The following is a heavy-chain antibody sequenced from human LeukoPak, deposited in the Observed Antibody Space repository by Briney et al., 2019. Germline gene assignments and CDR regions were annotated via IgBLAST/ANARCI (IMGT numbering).Heavy chain of an antibody. CDR1: GFTFNIYA. Sequence: PGGSLRLSCAASGFTFNIYAMSWVRQAPGKGLEWVSAISGSGGSTYYADSVKGRFTISRDNSKNTLYLQMNSLRAEDTAVYYCAKEAAGYCSGGSCYLNWFDPWGQGTLVTVSS. CDR2: ISGSGGST. V-gene: IGHV3-23*01. J-gene: IGHJ5*02. CDR3: AKEAAGYCSGGSCYLNWFDP. D-gene: IGHD2-15*01.